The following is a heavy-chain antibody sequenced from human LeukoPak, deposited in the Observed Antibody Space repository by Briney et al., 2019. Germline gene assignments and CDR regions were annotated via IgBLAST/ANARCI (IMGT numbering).Heavy chain of an antibody. CDR1: EFTFSSYT. Sequence: GGSLRLSCAASEFTFSSYTMHWVRQAPGRGLEWVAVISYDGSNKYYADSVKGRFTISRDNAKNSLYLQMNSLSAEDTAVYYCARWSPQSYGKYYLDSWGQGTLVTVSS. D-gene: IGHD1-26*01. CDR3: ARWSPQSYGKYYLDS. V-gene: IGHV3-30*07. CDR2: ISYDGSNK. J-gene: IGHJ4*02.